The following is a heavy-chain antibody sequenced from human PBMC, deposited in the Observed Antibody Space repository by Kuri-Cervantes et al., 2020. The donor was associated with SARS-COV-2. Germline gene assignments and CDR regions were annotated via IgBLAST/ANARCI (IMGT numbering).Heavy chain of an antibody. Sequence: GESLKISCTASGFTFGDYAMHWVRQAPGKGLEWVAVISYDGSNKYYADSVKGRFTISRDNSKNTLYLQMNSLRAEDTAVYYCAREKLAGYYYYYMDVWGKGTTVTVSS. CDR2: ISYDGSNK. V-gene: IGHV3-30-3*01. CDR1: GFTFGDYA. CDR3: AREKLAGYYYYYMDV. J-gene: IGHJ6*03. D-gene: IGHD1-1*01.